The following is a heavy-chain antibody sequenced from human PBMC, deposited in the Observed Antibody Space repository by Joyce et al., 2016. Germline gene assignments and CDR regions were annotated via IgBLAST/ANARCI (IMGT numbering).Heavy chain of an antibody. D-gene: IGHD3-22*01. CDR3: AKDFGSGYYSLDY. CDR1: GYTFSSYA. CDR2: ISSTSRTI. J-gene: IGHJ4*02. Sequence: EVQLVESGGALVQPGGSLRLSCAASGYTFSSYAMNWVRQAQGKGLEWVSFISSTSRTISYADSVKGRFTVSRDNAKNSLYLQMNSLRDEDTAVYYCAKDFGSGYYSLDYWGQGTLVTVSS. V-gene: IGHV3-48*02.